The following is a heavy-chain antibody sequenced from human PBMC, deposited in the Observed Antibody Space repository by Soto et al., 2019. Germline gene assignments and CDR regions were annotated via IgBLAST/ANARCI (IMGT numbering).Heavy chain of an antibody. J-gene: IGHJ6*03. CDR2: IYSGGST. Sequence: PGGSLRLSCAASGFTVSSNYMSWVRQAPGKGLEWVSVIYSGGSTYYADSVKGRFTISRDNSKNTLYLQMNSLRAEDTAVYYCANRGYCYCPPGYYYYYTYIGGQGTTDTVSS. CDR3: ANRGYCYCPPGYYYYYTYI. V-gene: IGHV3-66*01. CDR1: GFTVSSNY. D-gene: IGHD5-18*01.